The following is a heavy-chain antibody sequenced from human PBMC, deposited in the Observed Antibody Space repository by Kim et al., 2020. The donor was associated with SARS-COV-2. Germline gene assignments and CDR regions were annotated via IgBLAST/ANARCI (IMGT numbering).Heavy chain of an antibody. CDR2: ISYDGSNK. V-gene: IGHV3-30*18. D-gene: IGHD6-13*01. J-gene: IGHJ4*02. CDR3: AKEDQRGGQQLVHFRPGGY. CDR1: GFTFSSYG. Sequence: GGPLRLSCAASGFTFSSYGMHWVRQAPGKGLEWVAVISYDGSNKYYADSVKGRFTISRDNSKNTLYLQMNSLRAEDTAVYYCAKEDQRGGQQLVHFRPGGYWGQGTLVTVSS.